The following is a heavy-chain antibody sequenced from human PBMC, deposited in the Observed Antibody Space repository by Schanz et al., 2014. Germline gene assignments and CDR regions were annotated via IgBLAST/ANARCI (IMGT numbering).Heavy chain of an antibody. CDR3: AKSXXXXXXNYXFXY. V-gene: IGHV3-30*02. J-gene: IGHJ4*02. CDR1: GFTFSTYG. CDR2: IRDDGTYQ. Sequence: QVQLVESGGGVVQPGGSLRLSCAASGFTFSTYGMHWVRQAPGKGLEWVAFIRDDGTYQNYADSIKGRFTVSRDNSKTTVFLXXXXXRXXDTAVYXCAKSXXXXXXNYXFXYWGQGTLVTVSS. D-gene: IGHD3-16*02.